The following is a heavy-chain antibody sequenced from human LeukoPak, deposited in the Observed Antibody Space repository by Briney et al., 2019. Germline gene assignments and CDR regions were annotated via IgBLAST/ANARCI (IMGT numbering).Heavy chain of an antibody. CDR3: ARDLGWYGFDY. D-gene: IGHD6-19*01. J-gene: IGHJ4*02. Sequence: PSETLSLTCTVSDDSISSYYWTWIRQPAGKGLEWIGRIYTSGSANYNPSLKSRVTMSVDTSKNQFSLKLSSVTAADTAVYYCARDLGWYGFDYWGQGTLVTVSS. CDR2: IYTSGSA. CDR1: DDSISSYY. V-gene: IGHV4-4*07.